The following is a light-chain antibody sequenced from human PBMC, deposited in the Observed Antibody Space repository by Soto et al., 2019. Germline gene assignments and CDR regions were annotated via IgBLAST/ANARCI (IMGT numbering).Light chain of an antibody. CDR2: AAS. J-gene: IGKJ5*01. CDR3: QQSYSTLSIT. V-gene: IGKV1-39*01. CDR1: QSISSY. Sequence: DIQMTQSPSSLSASVGDRVTITCRASQSISSYLNWYQQKPGKAPKLLIYAASSLQSGVPSRFSGSGSGTDFTLTISSLQPEDFATYYCQQSYSTLSITCGQGTRLEIK.